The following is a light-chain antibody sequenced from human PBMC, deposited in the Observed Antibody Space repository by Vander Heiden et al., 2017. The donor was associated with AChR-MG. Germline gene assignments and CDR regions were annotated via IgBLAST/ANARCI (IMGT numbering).Light chain of an antibody. CDR1: SSNIGTNT. V-gene: IGLV1-44*01. J-gene: IGLJ3*02. CDR3: ATWDDSLVQV. CDR2: TNH. Sequence: QSVLTQPPSASGTPGQRVTIPCSGTSSNIGTNTVSWYQQLPGTAPKLLIYTNHQRPSGVPDRFSASKSGTSASLAISGLQSEDEADYYCATWDDSLVQVFGGGTKLTVL.